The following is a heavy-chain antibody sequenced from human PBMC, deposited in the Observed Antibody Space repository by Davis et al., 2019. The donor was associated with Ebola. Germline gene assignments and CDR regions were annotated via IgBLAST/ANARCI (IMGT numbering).Heavy chain of an antibody. CDR3: ARVRFGDTAVDY. D-gene: IGHD5-18*01. CDR1: GFTFSSYD. CDR2: IGTAGDT. Sequence: PGGSPRLSCAASGFTFSSYDMHWVRQGTGKGLEWVSAIGTAGDTYYPGSVKGRFTISRENAKNSLYLQMNSLRAEDTAVYYCARVRFGDTAVDYWGQGTLVTVSS. V-gene: IGHV3-13*01. J-gene: IGHJ4*02.